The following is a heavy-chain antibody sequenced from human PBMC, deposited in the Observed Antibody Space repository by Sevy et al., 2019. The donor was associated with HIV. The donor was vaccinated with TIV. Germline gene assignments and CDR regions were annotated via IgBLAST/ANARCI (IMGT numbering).Heavy chain of an antibody. CDR1: GFTFSSYA. CDR3: AKGHVRLVVMVVAATGLDY. CDR2: ISGSGGST. D-gene: IGHD2-15*01. J-gene: IGHJ4*02. Sequence: GGSLRLSCAASGFTFSSYAMSWVRQAPGKGLEWVSAISGSGGSTYYADSVKGRFTISRDNSKNTLYLQMNSLRAEDTAVYYCAKGHVRLVVMVVAATGLDYWGQGTLVTVSS. V-gene: IGHV3-23*01.